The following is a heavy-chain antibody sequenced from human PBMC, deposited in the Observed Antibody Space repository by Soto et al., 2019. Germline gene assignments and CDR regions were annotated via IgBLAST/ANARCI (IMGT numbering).Heavy chain of an antibody. Sequence: QVQLQESGPGLVKPSETLSLTCTVSGGSIPNYYCSWFRQPPGKGLKWIGYIRYDGYSVYNLSLKRPVTMSMDTSNTQFSLMMASVTVTYTAVYYCARHWFVSLHGLVDVVGEGTTFMVSP. V-gene: IGHV4-59*08. CDR2: IRYDGYS. J-gene: IGHJ6*04. D-gene: IGHD3-10*01. CDR3: ARHWFVSLHGLVDV. CDR1: GGSIPNYY.